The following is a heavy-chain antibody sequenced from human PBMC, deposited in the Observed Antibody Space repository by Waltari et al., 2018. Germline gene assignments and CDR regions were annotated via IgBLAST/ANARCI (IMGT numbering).Heavy chain of an antibody. J-gene: IGHJ3*01. CDR1: GYSFTAYH. CDR2: INPNTGEK. V-gene: IGHV1-2*06. D-gene: IGHD2-8*01. CDR3: ASNRDMLV. Sequence: QVQLVQSGAEVKKPGASVKVSCKTSGYSFTAYHMHWVRQAPGQGLEWMGQINPNTGEKTYAQKFKGRVTMTRDTAISTAYMELNNLTSDDTARYFWASNRDMLVWGQGTMVIVSS.